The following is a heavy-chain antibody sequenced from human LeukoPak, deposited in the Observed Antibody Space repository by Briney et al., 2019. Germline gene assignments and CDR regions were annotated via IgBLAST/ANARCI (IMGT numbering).Heavy chain of an antibody. CDR3: ARDFRRRNYDSSGYYTAFDI. CDR2: INSGSNTI. J-gene: IGHJ3*02. CDR1: GFTLSSYS. Sequence: GGSLRLSCAASGFTLSSYSMSWVRQAPGKGLEWVSYINSGSNTIYYADSVKGRFTISRDNAKSSLYLQMNSLRAEDTAVYYCARDFRRRNYDSSGYYTAFDIWGQGTMVTVSS. D-gene: IGHD3-22*01. V-gene: IGHV3-48*01.